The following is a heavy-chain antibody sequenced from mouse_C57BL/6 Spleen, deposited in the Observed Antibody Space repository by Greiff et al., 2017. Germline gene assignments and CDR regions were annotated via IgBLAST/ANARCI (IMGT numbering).Heavy chain of an antibody. D-gene: IGHD2-3*01. Sequence: QVQLQQPGAELVRPGSSVKLSCKASGYTFTSYWMHWVKQRPIQGLEWIGNIDPSDSETHYNQKFKDKATLTVDKSSSTAYMQLSSLTSEDSAVYYCARTDPGYDGYYFAYWGQGTLVTVSA. CDR3: ARTDPGYDGYYFAY. V-gene: IGHV1-52*01. J-gene: IGHJ3*01. CDR1: GYTFTSYW. CDR2: IDPSDSET.